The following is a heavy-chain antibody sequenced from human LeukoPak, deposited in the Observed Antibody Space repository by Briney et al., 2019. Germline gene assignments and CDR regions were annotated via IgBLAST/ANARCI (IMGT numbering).Heavy chain of an antibody. V-gene: IGHV4-39*01. CDR1: GVSISSSNYY. D-gene: IGHD6-6*01. Sequence: SETLSLTCTVSGVSISSSNYYWVWIRQPPGKGLEWIGSIYHSGSTYYNSPLKSRVTISVDTSKNQFSLKLSSVTAADTAVYYCASPSIGAFDIWGQGTMVTVSS. CDR2: IYHSGST. J-gene: IGHJ3*02. CDR3: ASPSIGAFDI.